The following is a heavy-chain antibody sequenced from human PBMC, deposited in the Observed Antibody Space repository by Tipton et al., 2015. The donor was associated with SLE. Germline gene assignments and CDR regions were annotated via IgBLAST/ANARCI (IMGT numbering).Heavy chain of an antibody. Sequence: TLSLTCTVSGVSISSTSYYWAWIRQPPGKGLQWIGSAFYSGSTYYNPSLKSRVTISIDTSKNQFSLKLTAVTAADTAVYYCARTLDALDIWGQGTMVTVSS. CDR2: AFYSGST. V-gene: IGHV4-39*07. J-gene: IGHJ3*02. CDR1: GVSISSTSYY. CDR3: ARTLDALDI.